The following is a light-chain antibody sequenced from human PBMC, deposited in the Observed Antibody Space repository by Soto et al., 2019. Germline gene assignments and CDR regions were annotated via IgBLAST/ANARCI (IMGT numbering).Light chain of an antibody. CDR2: EGT. CDR3: CSYAGSFTYV. CDR1: SSDVGSYNL. Sequence: QSVLTQPASVSGSPGQSITFSCTGTSSDVGSYNLVSWFQQHPGKASKLIIYEGTKRPSGISNRFSGSKSGNTASLTISGLQAEDEADYYCCSYAGSFTYVIGTGTKVTVL. J-gene: IGLJ1*01. V-gene: IGLV2-23*01.